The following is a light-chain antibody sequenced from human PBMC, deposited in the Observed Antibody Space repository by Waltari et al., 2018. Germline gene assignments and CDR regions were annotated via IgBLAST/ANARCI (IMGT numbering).Light chain of an antibody. CDR1: NSNLRNKY. CDR2: AND. CDR3: GTWDSSLSAVV. J-gene: IGLJ3*02. V-gene: IGLV1-51*02. Sequence: QSLLTQPPSVSAAPGQKVNVSRPGNNSNLRNKYVSCYQQLPGTAPKLIIYANDKRPSGTPDRFSASKSATSATLAITGLQTGDEADYYCGTWDSSLSAVVFGGGTKLTVL.